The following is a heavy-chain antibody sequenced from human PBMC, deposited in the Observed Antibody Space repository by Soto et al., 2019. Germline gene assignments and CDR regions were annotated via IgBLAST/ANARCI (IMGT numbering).Heavy chain of an antibody. J-gene: IGHJ4*02. V-gene: IGHV3-9*01. CDR3: SRDDFGINYY. CDR2: ISWNSGSI. CDR1: GFTFDDYA. D-gene: IGHD3-10*01. Sequence: PGGSLRLSCAASGFTFDDYAMHWVRQAPGKGLEWVSGISWNSGSIGYADSVKGRFTISRDNAKNSLYLQMNSLRAEDTALYYCSRDDFGINYYWGQGTLVTVSS.